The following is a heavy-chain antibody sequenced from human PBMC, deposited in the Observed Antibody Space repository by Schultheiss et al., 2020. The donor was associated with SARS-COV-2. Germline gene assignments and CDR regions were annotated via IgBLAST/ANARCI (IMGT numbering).Heavy chain of an antibody. J-gene: IGHJ4*02. Sequence: GESLKISCAASGFTFSSYAMSWVRQAPGKGLEWVSAISGSGGSTYYADSVKGRFTISRENAKNTLYLQMNSLRAEDTAVYYCAREGPYYYDSSGYSHWGQGTLVTVSS. CDR1: GFTFSSYA. D-gene: IGHD3-22*01. CDR3: AREGPYYYDSSGYSH. CDR2: ISGSGGST. V-gene: IGHV3-23*01.